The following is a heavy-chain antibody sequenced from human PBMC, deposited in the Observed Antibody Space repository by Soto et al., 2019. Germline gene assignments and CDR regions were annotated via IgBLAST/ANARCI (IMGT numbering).Heavy chain of an antibody. J-gene: IGHJ6*03. CDR2: IYYSGST. CDR3: ARLQGAATATPYYYYYMYV. D-gene: IGHD2-2*02. Sequence: PSETLSLTCTVSGGSISSYYWSWIRQPPGKGLEWIGYIYYSGSTNYNPSLKSRVTISVDTSKNQFSLKLSSVTAADTAVYYCARLQGAATATPYYYYYMYVWGKGTTVTVSS. CDR1: GGSISSYY. V-gene: IGHV4-59*08.